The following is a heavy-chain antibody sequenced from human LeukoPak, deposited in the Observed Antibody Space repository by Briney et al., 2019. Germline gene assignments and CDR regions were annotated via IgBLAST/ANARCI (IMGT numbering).Heavy chain of an antibody. D-gene: IGHD3-10*01. CDR3: ARGLRRLLWFGELSPSKPKFDY. V-gene: IGHV4-4*07. J-gene: IGHJ4*02. CDR1: GGSISSYY. CDR2: IYTSGST. Sequence: SETLSLTCTVSGGSISSYYWSWIRQPAGKGLEWIGRIYTSGSTNYNPSLKSRVTMSVDTSKNQFSLKLSSVTAADTAVYYCARGLRRLLWFGELSPSKPKFDYWGQGTLVTVSS.